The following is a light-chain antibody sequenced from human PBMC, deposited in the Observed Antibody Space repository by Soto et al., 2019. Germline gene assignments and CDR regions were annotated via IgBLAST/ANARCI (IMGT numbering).Light chain of an antibody. J-gene: IGKJ1*01. CDR1: QSVSGY. CDR2: ATS. Sequence: EIVMTQSPATLSVSPGERATLSCRASQSVSGYVAWYQQKPGQAPRLLIYATSIRANAIPGRFSGSGSGTEFTLTIKSLQSEDLAVYYCQHYRNWFWTFGQGTKVEIK. CDR3: QHYRNWFWT. V-gene: IGKV3-15*01.